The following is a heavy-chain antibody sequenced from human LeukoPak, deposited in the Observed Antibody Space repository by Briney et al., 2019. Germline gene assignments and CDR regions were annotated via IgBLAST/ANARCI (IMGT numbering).Heavy chain of an antibody. Sequence: GGSLKLSCAASGFTFSGSAMHWVRQASGKGLEWVGRIRTKPLNYATEYVASVKGRFTISRHHSKHTAYLQMNSLKSEDTAVYYCSRLSSNGDYVWGQGTLVTVSS. CDR1: GFTFSGSA. D-gene: IGHD4-17*01. CDR3: SRLSSNGDYV. CDR2: IRTKPLNYAT. V-gene: IGHV3-73*01. J-gene: IGHJ4*02.